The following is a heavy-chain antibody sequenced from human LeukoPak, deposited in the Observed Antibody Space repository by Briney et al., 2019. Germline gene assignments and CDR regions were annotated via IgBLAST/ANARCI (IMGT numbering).Heavy chain of an antibody. D-gene: IGHD3-3*01. J-gene: IGHJ5*01. CDR2: INHSGST. V-gene: IGHV4-34*01. CDR1: GGSFSGYY. Sequence: SETLSLTCAVYGGSFSGYYWSWIRQPPGKGLEWIGEINHSGSTNYNPSLESRVTISVDTSKNQFSLKLSSVTAADTAVYYCARGSSSKYYDFWSGYFSTPHNWFDPWGQGTMVTVSS. CDR3: ARGSSSKYYDFWSGYFSTPHNWFDP.